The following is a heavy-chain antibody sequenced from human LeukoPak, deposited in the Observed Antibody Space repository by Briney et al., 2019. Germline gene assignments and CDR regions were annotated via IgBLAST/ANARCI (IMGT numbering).Heavy chain of an antibody. Sequence: SVKVSCKASGGTFSSYAISWVRQAPGQGLEWMGRIIPILGIANYAQKFQGRVTITTDKSTSTAYMELSSLRSEDTAVYYCARGFWSGYYYYGMDVWGQGTTITVSS. V-gene: IGHV1-69*04. D-gene: IGHD3-3*01. J-gene: IGHJ6*02. CDR3: ARGFWSGYYYYGMDV. CDR2: IIPILGIA. CDR1: GGTFSSYA.